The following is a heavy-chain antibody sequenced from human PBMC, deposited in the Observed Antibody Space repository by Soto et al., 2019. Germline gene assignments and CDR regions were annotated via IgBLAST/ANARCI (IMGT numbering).Heavy chain of an antibody. D-gene: IGHD3-22*01. J-gene: IGHJ3*02. CDR1: GYSFTSYW. V-gene: IGHV5-10-1*01. Sequence: GESLKISCKGSGYSFTSYWISWVRQMPGKGLEWMGRIDPSDSYTNYSPSFQGHVTISADKSISTAHLQWSSLKASDTAMYYCALDRDYDSSGYYGNAFDIWGQGTMVTVSS. CDR2: IDPSDSYT. CDR3: ALDRDYDSSGYYGNAFDI.